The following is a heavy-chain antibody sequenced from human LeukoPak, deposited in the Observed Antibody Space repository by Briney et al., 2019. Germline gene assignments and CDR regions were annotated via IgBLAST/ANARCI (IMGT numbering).Heavy chain of an antibody. CDR3: AKESQEGSSFDI. Sequence: PGGSLRLSCSASGFTFSSYAFHWVRQAPGKGLEHVSLITSNGDRTYYADPVKGRFTISRDNSKNTLYLQMNGLRAGDTALYYCAKESQEGSSFDIWGQGTMVTVSS. D-gene: IGHD3-10*01. CDR2: ITSNGDRT. CDR1: GFTFSSYA. J-gene: IGHJ3*02. V-gene: IGHV3-64*04.